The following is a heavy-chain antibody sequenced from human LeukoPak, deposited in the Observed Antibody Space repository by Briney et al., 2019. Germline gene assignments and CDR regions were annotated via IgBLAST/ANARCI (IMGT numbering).Heavy chain of an antibody. J-gene: IGHJ4*02. CDR1: GYTFTSYY. CDR3: ARDGAPIFGVVNPGLGLDY. Sequence: VASVKVSCKASGYTFTSYYMHWVRQAPGQGLEWMGIINPSGGSTSYAQKFQGRVTMTRDTSTSTVYMELSSLRSEDTAVYYCARDGAPIFGVVNPGLGLDYWGQGTLVTVSS. V-gene: IGHV1-46*01. CDR2: INPSGGST. D-gene: IGHD3-3*01.